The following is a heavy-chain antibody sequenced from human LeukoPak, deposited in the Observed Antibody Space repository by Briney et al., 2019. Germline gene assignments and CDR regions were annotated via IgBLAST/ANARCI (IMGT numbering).Heavy chain of an antibody. CDR1: GYTFTSYL. J-gene: IGHJ4*02. V-gene: IGHV1-3*01. CDR3: ARGGSGWYYFDY. Sequence: GASVKVSCKASGYTFTSYLMHWVRQAPGQRLEWMGWINAGNGNTKYSQEFQGRVTITRDTSASTAYMELRSLRSDDTAVYYCARGGSGWYYFDYWGQGTLVTVSS. D-gene: IGHD6-19*01. CDR2: INAGNGNT.